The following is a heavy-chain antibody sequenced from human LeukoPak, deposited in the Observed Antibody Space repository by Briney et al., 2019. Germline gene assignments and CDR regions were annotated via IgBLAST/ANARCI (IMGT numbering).Heavy chain of an antibody. D-gene: IGHD1-26*01. J-gene: IGHJ4*02. CDR2: IIPIFGTA. Sequence: SVKVSCKASGGTFSSYAISWVRQAPGQGLEWMGGIIPIFGTANYAQKFQGRVTITTDESTSTAYMELSSLRSEDTAVYYCAREIVGAPYYFDYWDQGTLVTVSS. CDR1: GGTFSSYA. V-gene: IGHV1-69*05. CDR3: AREIVGAPYYFDY.